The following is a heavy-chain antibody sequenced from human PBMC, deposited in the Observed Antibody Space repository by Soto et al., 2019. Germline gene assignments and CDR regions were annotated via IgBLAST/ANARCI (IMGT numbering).Heavy chain of an antibody. D-gene: IGHD3-3*01. J-gene: IGHJ5*02. Sequence: SETLSLTCTVSGGSISSSSYYWGWIRQPPGKGLEWIGSIYYSGSTYYNPSLKSRVTISVDTSKNQFSLKLSSVTAADTAVYYCARQEPYYDFWSGYYTGCWFDPWGQGTLVTVSS. CDR3: ARQEPYYDFWSGYYTGCWFDP. CDR2: IYYSGST. CDR1: GGSISSSSYY. V-gene: IGHV4-39*01.